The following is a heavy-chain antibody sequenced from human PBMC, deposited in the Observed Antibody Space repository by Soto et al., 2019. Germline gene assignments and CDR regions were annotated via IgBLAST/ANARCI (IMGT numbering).Heavy chain of an antibody. V-gene: IGHV5-51*01. CDR2: IYPGNSDT. CDR1: GYSFTNYW. J-gene: IGHJ6*02. Sequence: PGESLKISCKGSGYSFTNYWIAWVRQMPGKGLEYMGIIYPGNSDTRYSPSFQGQVTISADKSISTAHLQWSSLKASDSGIYYCARLPMTRGLIISMDVWGQGTTVTVSS. CDR3: ARLPMTRGLIISMDV. D-gene: IGHD3-10*01.